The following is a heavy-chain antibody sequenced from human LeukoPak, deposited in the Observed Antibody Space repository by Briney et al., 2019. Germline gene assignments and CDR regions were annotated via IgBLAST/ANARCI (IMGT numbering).Heavy chain of an antibody. V-gene: IGHV4-39*01. D-gene: IGHD3-16*01. CDR1: GGSINSNNYY. Sequence: SETLSLTCTVSGGSINSNNYYWGWIRQPPGEGLEWIGKISDSGNTYYSPSLRSRVTISIDTSKNQFSLKLSSVTATDTAVYYCARGEKVLGYFDYWGQGTLVTVSS. CDR3: ARGEKVLGYFDY. J-gene: IGHJ4*02. CDR2: ISDSGNT.